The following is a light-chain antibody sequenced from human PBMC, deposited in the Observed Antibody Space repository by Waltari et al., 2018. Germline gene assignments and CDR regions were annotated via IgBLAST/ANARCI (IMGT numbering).Light chain of an antibody. V-gene: IGKV1-39*01. Sequence: DIQMTQSPSSLSASVGDRVTITCRASQSSSDYLNLYQQKPGKAPKLLIYAASTLQSGVPSRFSGSGSGTDFALTISSLQPEDFATYYCQQSYSFGQGTRLEIK. J-gene: IGKJ5*01. CDR1: QSSSDY. CDR2: AAS. CDR3: QQSYS.